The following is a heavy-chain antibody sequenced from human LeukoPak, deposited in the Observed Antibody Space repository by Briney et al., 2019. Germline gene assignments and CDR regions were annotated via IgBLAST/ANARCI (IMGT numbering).Heavy chain of an antibody. CDR3: ARNPRVATGLDY. CDR1: GFTFSSYA. V-gene: IGHV3-23*01. CDR2: ISGSGGST. Sequence: GGSLRLSCAASGFTFSSYAMSWVRQAPGKGLEWVSAISGSGGSTYYADSVKGRFTISRDNSKNTLYLQMNSLRAEDTAVYYCARNPRVATGLDYWGQGTLVTVSS. D-gene: IGHD5-12*01. J-gene: IGHJ4*02.